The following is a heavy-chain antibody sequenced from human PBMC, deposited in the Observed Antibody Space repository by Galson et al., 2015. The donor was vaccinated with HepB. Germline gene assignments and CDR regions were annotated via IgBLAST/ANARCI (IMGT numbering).Heavy chain of an antibody. D-gene: IGHD4-17*01. CDR2: ISFDGRDA. CDR3: ARHGVNYGDYVWYSDV. Sequence: SLRLSCAASGFTFAKFPMHWVRQAPGRGLEWLTFISFDGRDAHYADSVKGRFTVSRDNSQNMLYLQMDNLRIEDSAVYLCARHGVNYGDYVWYSDVWGRGTQVTVSS. V-gene: IGHV3-30*04. J-gene: IGHJ2*01. CDR1: GFTFAKFP.